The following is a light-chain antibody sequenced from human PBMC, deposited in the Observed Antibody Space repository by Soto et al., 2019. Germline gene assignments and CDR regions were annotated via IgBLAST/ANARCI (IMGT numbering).Light chain of an antibody. Sequence: IVLTHSPGTLALSQGEIGTRSCRAIQNINSNYLAWYQQRPGQAPRLLIYGASSRATGIPDRFSGSGSGTDFTLTIRRLEPEDLAVYDCQRYGSSFPITCGQGKRREIK. V-gene: IGKV3-20*01. CDR2: GAS. J-gene: IGKJ5*01. CDR1: QNINSNY. CDR3: QRYGSSFPIT.